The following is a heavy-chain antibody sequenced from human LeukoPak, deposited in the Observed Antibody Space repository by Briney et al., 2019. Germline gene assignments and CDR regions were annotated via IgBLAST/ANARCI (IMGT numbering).Heavy chain of an antibody. D-gene: IGHD3-22*01. V-gene: IGHV1-24*01. CDR1: GYTLTELS. J-gene: IGHJ4*02. CDR3: ATVTHYYDSSFY. CDR2: FDPEDGET. Sequence: ASVKVSCKVSGYTLTELSMHWVRQAPGKGLEWMGGFDPEDGETIYAQKFQGRVTMTEDTSTDTAYMGLSSLRSEDTAVYYCATVTHYYDSSFYWGQGTLVTVSS.